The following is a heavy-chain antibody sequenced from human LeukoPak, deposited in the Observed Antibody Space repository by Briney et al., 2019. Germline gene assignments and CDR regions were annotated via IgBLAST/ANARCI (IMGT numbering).Heavy chain of an antibody. Sequence: SETLSLTCTVSGGSISSYYWSWIRQPPGKGLEWIGYIYYSGSIYYNPSLKSRVTMSVDTSKNQFSLKLGSVTAVDTAVYYCARGVPFYFDYWGQGTLVTVSS. CDR1: GGSISSYY. J-gene: IGHJ4*02. V-gene: IGHV4-59*12. CDR2: IYYSGSI. D-gene: IGHD3-10*01. CDR3: ARGVPFYFDY.